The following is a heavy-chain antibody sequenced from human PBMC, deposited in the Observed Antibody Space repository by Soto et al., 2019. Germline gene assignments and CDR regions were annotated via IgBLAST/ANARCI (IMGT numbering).Heavy chain of an antibody. CDR2: IYSGGST. CDR3: AIAVAGTRGRHFDY. Sequence: EVQLVESGGGLVQPGGSLRLSCAASGFTVSSNYMSWVRQAPGKGLEWVSVIYSGGSTYYADSVKGRFTISRDNSKNTLYLQMNSLRAEDTAVHYCAIAVAGTRGRHFDYWGQGTLVTVSS. CDR1: GFTVSSNY. J-gene: IGHJ4*02. V-gene: IGHV3-66*01. D-gene: IGHD6-13*01.